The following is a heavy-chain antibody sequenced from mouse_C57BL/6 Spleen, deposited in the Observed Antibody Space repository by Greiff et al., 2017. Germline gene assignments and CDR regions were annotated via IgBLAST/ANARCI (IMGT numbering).Heavy chain of an antibody. CDR1: GYAFSSYW. CDR2: IYPGDGDT. Sequence: VQLQQSGAELVKPGASVKISCKASGYAFSSYWMNWVKQRPGKGLEWIGQIYPGDGDTNYNGKFKGKATLTADKSSSTAYMQLSSLTSEDSAVYFCARPYYYGSSLNWYFDVRGTGTTVTVSS. D-gene: IGHD1-1*01. J-gene: IGHJ1*03. V-gene: IGHV1-80*01. CDR3: ARPYYYGSSLNWYFDV.